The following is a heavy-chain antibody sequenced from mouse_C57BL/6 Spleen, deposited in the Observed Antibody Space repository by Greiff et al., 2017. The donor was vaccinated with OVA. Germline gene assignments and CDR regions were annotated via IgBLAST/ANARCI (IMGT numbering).Heavy chain of an antibody. CDR1: GFTIKNTY. CDR2: IDPANGNT. V-gene: IGHV14-3*01. D-gene: IGHD1-1*01. J-gene: IGHJ3*01. Sequence: EVQLQQSVAELVRPGASVKLSCTASGFTIKNTYMHWVKQRPEQGLEWIGRIDPANGNTKYAPKFQGKATITADTSSNTAYLQLSSLTSEDTAIYYFTYYYYSSSYGAWFAYWGQGTLVTVSA. CDR3: TYYYYSSSYGAWFAY.